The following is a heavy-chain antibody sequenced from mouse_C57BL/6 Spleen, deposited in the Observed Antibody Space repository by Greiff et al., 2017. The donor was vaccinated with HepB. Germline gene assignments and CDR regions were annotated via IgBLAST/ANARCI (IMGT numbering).Heavy chain of an antibody. Sequence: QVQLQQSGPELVKPGASVKISCKASGYAFSSSWMNWVKQRPGKGLEWIGRIYPGDGDTNYNGKLKGKATLTADNSSSTAYMQLSSLTSEDSAVYFCARWGDSSGYQAWFAYWGQGTLVTVSA. V-gene: IGHV1-82*01. CDR2: IYPGDGDT. J-gene: IGHJ3*01. D-gene: IGHD3-2*02. CDR3: ARWGDSSGYQAWFAY. CDR1: GYAFSSSW.